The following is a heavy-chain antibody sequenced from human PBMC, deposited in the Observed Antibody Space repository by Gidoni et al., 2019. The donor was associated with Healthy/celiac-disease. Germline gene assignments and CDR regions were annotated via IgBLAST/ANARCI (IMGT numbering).Heavy chain of an antibody. V-gene: IGHV1-46*01. D-gene: IGHD6-13*01. CDR1: GYTFTSYY. J-gene: IGHJ3*02. Sequence: QVQLVQSGAEVKKPGASVKVSCKASGYTFTSYYMHWVRQAPGQGLEWMGIINPSGGSTSYAQKFQGRVTMTRDTSTSTVYMELSSLRSEDTAVYYCARVSSSSWYIRDAFDIWGQGTMVTVSS. CDR3: ARVSSSSWYIRDAFDI. CDR2: INPSGGST.